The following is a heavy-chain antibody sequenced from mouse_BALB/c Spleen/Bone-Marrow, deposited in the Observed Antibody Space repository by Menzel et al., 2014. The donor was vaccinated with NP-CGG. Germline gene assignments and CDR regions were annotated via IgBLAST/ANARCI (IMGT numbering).Heavy chain of an antibody. CDR3: ASPYGNYDAMDY. CDR2: IYPGDGDT. Sequence: QVQLKESGAELARPGASVKLSCKASGYTFTSYWMQWVKQRPGQGLEWIGAIYPGDGDTRYTQKFRGKATLTADKSSNTAYMQLSSFTSEDSAVYFCASPYGNYDAMDYWGQGTSVTVSS. J-gene: IGHJ4*01. CDR1: GYTFTSYW. D-gene: IGHD2-1*01. V-gene: IGHV1-87*01.